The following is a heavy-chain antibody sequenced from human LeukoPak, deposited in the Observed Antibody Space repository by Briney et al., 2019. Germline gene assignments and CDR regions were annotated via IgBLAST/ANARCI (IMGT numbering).Heavy chain of an antibody. V-gene: IGHV3-74*01. D-gene: IGHD2/OR15-2a*01. CDR3: VSFYETY. J-gene: IGHJ4*02. Sequence: GGSLRLSCAASGFTVSSNYMSWVRQVPGKGLVWVSHINSDGSWTSYADSVKGRFTISKDNAKNTVYLQMNSLRAEDTAVYYCVSFYETYWGRGTLVTVSS. CDR2: INSDGSWT. CDR1: GFTVSSNY.